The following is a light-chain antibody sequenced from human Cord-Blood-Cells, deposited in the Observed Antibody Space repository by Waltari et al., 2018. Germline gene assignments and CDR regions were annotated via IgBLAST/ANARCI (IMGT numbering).Light chain of an antibody. CDR3: CSYAGSYV. CDR2: DVS. Sequence: QSALTQPRSVSGSPGQSVTISCTGTSSAVGGYNYVSWYQQHPGKAPKLMIYDVSKRPSGVPDRFSGSKSGNTASLTISELQAEDEADYYCCSYAGSYVFGTGTKVTVL. CDR1: SSAVGGYNY. V-gene: IGLV2-11*01. J-gene: IGLJ1*01.